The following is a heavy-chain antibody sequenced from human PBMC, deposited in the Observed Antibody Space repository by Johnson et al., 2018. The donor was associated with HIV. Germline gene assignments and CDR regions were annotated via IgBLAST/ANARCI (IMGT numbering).Heavy chain of an antibody. J-gene: IGHJ3*02. Sequence: EVQLVESGGGVVRPGGSLRLSCEGSGFSLDDYGMSWVRQRPGKGLEWVSAFNWNGGSTGYADSVKGRFSISIDNVKNSLYLQMNSLRAEDTSLYYCARGFSSGYNDAFYIWGQGTMVTVSS. CDR1: GFSLDDYG. V-gene: IGHV3-20*04. CDR3: ARGFSSGYNDAFYI. CDR2: FNWNGGST. D-gene: IGHD3-22*01.